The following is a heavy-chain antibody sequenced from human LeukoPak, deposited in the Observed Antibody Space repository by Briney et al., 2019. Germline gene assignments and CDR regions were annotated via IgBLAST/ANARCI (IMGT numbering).Heavy chain of an antibody. CDR3: AKDRYSSSWYLLDY. CDR1: GFTFSDYY. D-gene: IGHD6-13*01. Sequence: GGSLRLSCAASGFTFSDYYMSWIRQAPGKGLEWVSYISSSGSTIYYADSVKGRFTISRDNAKNSLYLQMNSLRAEDTAVYYCAKDRYSSSWYLLDYWGQGTLVTVSS. CDR2: ISSSGSTI. V-gene: IGHV3-11*04. J-gene: IGHJ4*02.